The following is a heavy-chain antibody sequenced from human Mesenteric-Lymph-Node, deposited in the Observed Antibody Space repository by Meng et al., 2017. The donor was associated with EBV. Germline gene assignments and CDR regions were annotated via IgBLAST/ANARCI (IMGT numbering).Heavy chain of an antibody. J-gene: IGHJ4*02. CDR1: VDAICSSKY. D-gene: IGHD6-19*01. V-gene: IGHV4-4*02. CDR3: ARGGSSSGWHGHFDF. Sequence: VHRQQSGPGLATPWGTLSLTSSFSVDAICSSKYLSWVRQPPGTGLEWIGEIYHDGDTNYTPSLTSRVTISLDTSKNQFSLNLNSVTAADTAVYYCARGGSSSGWHGHFDFWGQGTLVTVSS. CDR2: IYHDGDT.